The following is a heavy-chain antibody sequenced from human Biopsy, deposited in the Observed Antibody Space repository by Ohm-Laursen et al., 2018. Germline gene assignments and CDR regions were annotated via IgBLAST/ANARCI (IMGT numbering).Heavy chain of an antibody. Sequence: ASVKVSCKASGYTFTTYYIHWVRQAPGKGIEWMGLIAPRGPDAPYAQKFQGRLIMTTDTSTATVYMQLGNLTPEDTAVYFCARDRIELETTPTNADYYYFGMDVWGQGTTVTVS. D-gene: IGHD1-1*01. V-gene: IGHV1-46*01. CDR1: GYTFTTYY. J-gene: IGHJ6*02. CDR3: ARDRIELETTPTNADYYYFGMDV. CDR2: IAPRGPDA.